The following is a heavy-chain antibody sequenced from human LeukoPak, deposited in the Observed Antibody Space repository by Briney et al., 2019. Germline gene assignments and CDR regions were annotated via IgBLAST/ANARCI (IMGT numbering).Heavy chain of an antibody. CDR2: IYYSGST. CDR1: GGSISSYY. Sequence: PSETLSLTCTVSGGSISSYYWSWIRQPPGKGLEWIGYIYYSGSTNYNPSLRSRVTISVDTSKNQFSLKLSSVTAADTAVYYCARSSPFIGDYVPNFDYWGQGTLVTVSS. J-gene: IGHJ4*02. V-gene: IGHV4-59*01. CDR3: ARSSPFIGDYVPNFDY. D-gene: IGHD4-17*01.